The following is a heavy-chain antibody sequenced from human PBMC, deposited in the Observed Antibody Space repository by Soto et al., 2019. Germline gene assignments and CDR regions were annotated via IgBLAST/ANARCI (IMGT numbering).Heavy chain of an antibody. CDR3: ARIAEGPEWFGESYFDY. V-gene: IGHV4-39*01. CDR1: GGSISSSSYY. Sequence: PSETLSLTCTVSGGSISSSSYYWGWIRQPPGKGLEWIGSIYYSGSTYYNPSLKSRVTISVDTSKNQFSLKLSSVTAADTAVYYCARIAEGPEWFGESYFDYWGQGTLVTVSS. J-gene: IGHJ4*02. CDR2: IYYSGST. D-gene: IGHD3-10*01.